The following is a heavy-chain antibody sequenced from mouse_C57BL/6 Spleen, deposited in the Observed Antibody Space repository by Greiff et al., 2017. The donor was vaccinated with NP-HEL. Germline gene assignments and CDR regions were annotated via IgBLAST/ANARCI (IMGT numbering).Heavy chain of an antibody. J-gene: IGHJ2*01. CDR1: GYTFTSYW. Sequence: QVQLQQSGAELVKPGASVKLSCKASGYTFTSYWMHWVKQRPGQGLEWIGMIHPNSGSTNYNEKFKSKATLTVDKSSSTAYMQLSSLTSEDSAVYYCARVRDEYYFDYWGQGTTLTVSS. V-gene: IGHV1-64*01. CDR3: ARVRDEYYFDY. CDR2: IHPNSGST. D-gene: IGHD3-3*01.